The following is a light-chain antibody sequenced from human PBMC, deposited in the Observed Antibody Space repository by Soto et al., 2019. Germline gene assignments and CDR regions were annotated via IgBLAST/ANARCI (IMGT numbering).Light chain of an antibody. CDR3: QEYNTWPWT. CDR2: GAS. J-gene: IGKJ1*01. CDR1: QSVNNN. Sequence: ETLMTQSPATLSVSPGERATLSCRASQSVNNNLAWYQQKLGQAPMVLIYGASTRATGIPARFTGSGSGTEFILAITSLQSEDSAVDYCQEYNTWPWTFGQGTKVDFK. V-gene: IGKV3-15*01.